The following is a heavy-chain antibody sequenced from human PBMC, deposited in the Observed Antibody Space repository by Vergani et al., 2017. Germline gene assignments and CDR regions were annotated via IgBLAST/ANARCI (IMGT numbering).Heavy chain of an antibody. D-gene: IGHD5-18*01. Sequence: EVQLVESGGGLVKPGGSLRLSCAASGFTFSNYNMNWVRQAPGKGLEWVSAISGSGGSTYYADSVKGRFTISRDNSKNTLYLQMNSLRAEDTAVYYCAKKRGYSYGYQLDYWGQGTLVTVSS. CDR2: ISGSGGST. V-gene: IGHV3-23*04. CDR3: AKKRGYSYGYQLDY. CDR1: GFTFSNYN. J-gene: IGHJ4*02.